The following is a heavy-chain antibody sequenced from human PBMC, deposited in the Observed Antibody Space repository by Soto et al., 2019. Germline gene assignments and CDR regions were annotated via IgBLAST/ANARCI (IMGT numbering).Heavy chain of an antibody. Sequence: PGGSMRLSCEASGFTFSNYYISWIRQAPGKGLEWLSYISTGSGHTNYADSVKGRFTISRDNSKNPLYLQMNSLRAEDMAVYYCAKDRDILTPWGRGTLVTVSS. D-gene: IGHD3-9*01. J-gene: IGHJ5*02. CDR3: AKDRDILTP. V-gene: IGHV3-11*05. CDR2: ISTGSGHT. CDR1: GFTFSNYY.